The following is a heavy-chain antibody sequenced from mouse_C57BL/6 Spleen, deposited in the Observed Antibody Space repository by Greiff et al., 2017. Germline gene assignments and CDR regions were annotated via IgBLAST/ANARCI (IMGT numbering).Heavy chain of an antibody. CDR2: IYPGDGDT. V-gene: IGHV1-82*01. D-gene: IGHD1-1*01. CDR1: GYAFSSSW. CDR3: ARGPYYYGSSYDYYAMDY. J-gene: IGHJ4*01. Sequence: QVQLQQSGPELVKPGASVKISCKASGYAFSSSWMNWVKQRPGKGLEWIGRIYPGDGDTNYNGKFKGKATLTADKSSSTAYMQLSSLTSEDSAVYFCARGPYYYGSSYDYYAMDYWGQGTSVTVSS.